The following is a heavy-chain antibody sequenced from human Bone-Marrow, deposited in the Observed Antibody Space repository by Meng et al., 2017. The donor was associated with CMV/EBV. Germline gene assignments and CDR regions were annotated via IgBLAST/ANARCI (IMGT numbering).Heavy chain of an antibody. D-gene: IGHD6-6*01. V-gene: IGHV4-39*01. Sequence: SETLSLTCTVSGGSISSSSYYWGWIRQPPGKGLEWIGSIYYSGSTYYNPSLKSRVTISVDTSKNQFPLKLSSVTAADTAVYYCARGLTSSIAARPNNRFDPWGQGTLVTVSS. J-gene: IGHJ5*02. CDR3: ARGLTSSIAARPNNRFDP. CDR1: GGSISSSSYY. CDR2: IYYSGST.